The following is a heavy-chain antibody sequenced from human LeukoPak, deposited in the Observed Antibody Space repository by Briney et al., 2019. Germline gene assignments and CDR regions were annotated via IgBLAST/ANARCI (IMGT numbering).Heavy chain of an antibody. Sequence: GGSLRLSCAASGFTFSSYGMSWVRQAPGKGLEWVSAISGSGGSTYYADSVKGRFTISRDNSKNTLYLQMNSLRAEDTAVYYCAKGGVGSGWRGGVDSWGQGTLVTVS. CDR1: GFTFSSYG. CDR3: AKGGVGSGWRGGVDS. D-gene: IGHD6-19*01. J-gene: IGHJ4*02. V-gene: IGHV3-23*01. CDR2: ISGSGGST.